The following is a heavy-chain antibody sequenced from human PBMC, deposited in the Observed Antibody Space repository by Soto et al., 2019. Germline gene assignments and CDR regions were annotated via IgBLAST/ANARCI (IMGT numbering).Heavy chain of an antibody. Sequence: QVQLVESGGGVVQPGRSLRLSCAASGFTFSSYAMHWVRQAPGKGLEWVAVISYDGSNKYYADSVKGRFTIPRDNSKNTLYLQMNSLRAEDTAVYYCARDPASISAAGDNAFDIWCQGTMVTVSS. V-gene: IGHV3-30-3*01. CDR1: GFTFSSYA. CDR3: ARDPASISAAGDNAFDI. D-gene: IGHD6-13*01. CDR2: ISYDGSNK. J-gene: IGHJ3*02.